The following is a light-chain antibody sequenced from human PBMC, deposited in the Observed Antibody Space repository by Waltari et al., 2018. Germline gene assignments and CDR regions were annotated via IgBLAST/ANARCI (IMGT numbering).Light chain of an antibody. CDR1: SSDVGGYNY. V-gene: IGLV2-14*01. CDR2: AVS. CDR3: SSDPSSSTLYV. J-gene: IGLJ1*01. Sequence: QSALTQPASVSGSPGQSITISCTGTSSDVGGYNYVSWYQQHPGKAPKLMIYAVSKRPSGVSNRSSGSTSGNTASRTISGLQGEDEADYYCSSDPSSSTLYVCGTGTKVTVL.